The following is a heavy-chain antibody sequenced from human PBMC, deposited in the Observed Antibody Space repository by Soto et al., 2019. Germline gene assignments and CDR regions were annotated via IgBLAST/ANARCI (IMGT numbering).Heavy chain of an antibody. V-gene: IGHV1-18*01. CDR2: ISAYYGNT. CDR1: GYTFTSYG. CDR3: ASRVSSFFYYYYGMDV. Sequence: ASATVSCTASGYTFTSYGISWVRQAPGQRLQWMGWISAYYGNTNYAQKLQGRVTITTDKSTSTAYMGRSSLRSEDTAVYYCASRVSSFFYYYYGMDVWGQGTTVTVSS. D-gene: IGHD2-15*01. J-gene: IGHJ6*02.